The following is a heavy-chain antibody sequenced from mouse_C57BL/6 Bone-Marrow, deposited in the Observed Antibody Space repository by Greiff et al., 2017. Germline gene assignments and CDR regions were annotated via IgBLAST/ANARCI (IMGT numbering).Heavy chain of an antibody. V-gene: IGHV5-17*01. CDR2: ISSGSSTI. D-gene: IGHD2-3*01. J-gene: IGHJ3*01. CDR1: GFTFSDYG. Sequence: VQGVESGGGLVKPGGSLKLSCAASGFTFSDYGMHWVRQAPEKGLEWVAYISSGSSTIYYADTVKGRFTISRDNAKNTLFLQMTSLRSEDTALYYCARPLYAPFAYWGQGTLVTVSA. CDR3: ARPLYAPFAY.